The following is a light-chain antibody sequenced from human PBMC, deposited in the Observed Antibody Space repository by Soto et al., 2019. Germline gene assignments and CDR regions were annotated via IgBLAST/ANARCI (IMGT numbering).Light chain of an antibody. CDR2: EVS. CDR1: SSDVGTYNY. V-gene: IGLV2-14*01. J-gene: IGLJ1*01. CDR3: SSYTSSSTYV. Sequence: QSALTQPASVSGSPGQSITISCTGTSSDVGTYNYVSWYQQHPGRAPQLMIYEVSNRPSGLSDRFSGSKSGNTASLTISGLQAEDEADYYCSSYTSSSTYVFGTGTKLTVL.